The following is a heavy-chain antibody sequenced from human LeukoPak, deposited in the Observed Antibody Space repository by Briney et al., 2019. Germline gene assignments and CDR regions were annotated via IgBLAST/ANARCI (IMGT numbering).Heavy chain of an antibody. J-gene: IGHJ4*02. V-gene: IGHV1-69*06. CDR3: ARGRRTHNSPNHKGSDFDY. Sequence: SVKVSCKASGGTFSSYAISWVRQAPGQGLEWMGGIIPIFGTANYAQKFQGRVTITADKSTSTAYMELSSLRSEDTAVYYCARGRRTHNSPNHKGSDFDYWGQGTLVTVSS. D-gene: IGHD3-10*01. CDR2: IIPIFGTA. CDR1: GGTFSSYA.